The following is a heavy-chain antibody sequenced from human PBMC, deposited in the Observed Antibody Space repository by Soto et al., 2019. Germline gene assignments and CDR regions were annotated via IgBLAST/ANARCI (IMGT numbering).Heavy chain of an antibody. J-gene: IGHJ6*02. D-gene: IGHD6-19*01. Sequence: SETLSLTCTVSGASISSSSYYWGWIRQPPGKGLEWIGSIYYSGSTYYNPPLKSRVTISVDTSKNQFSLKLSSVTAAATAVYYCARHFSGPYSSGWYLHYYYGMDVWGQGTTVTVSS. CDR1: GASISSSSYY. CDR3: ARHFSGPYSSGWYLHYYYGMDV. CDR2: IYYSGST. V-gene: IGHV4-39*01.